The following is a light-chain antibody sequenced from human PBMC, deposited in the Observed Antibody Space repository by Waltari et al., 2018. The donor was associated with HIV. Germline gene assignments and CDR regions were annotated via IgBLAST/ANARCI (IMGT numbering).Light chain of an antibody. Sequence: QSVLTQPPSVSAAPGQKVTISCSGSSSNIGNNYVSWYQHLPGTAPKLLLYDTDTRPSGIPDRFSGAKSGTSATLGITELQTGDEADYYCGTWDSSLSGGVFGGGTKRTVL. J-gene: IGLJ2*01. CDR2: DTD. V-gene: IGLV1-51*01. CDR3: GTWDSSLSGGV. CDR1: SSNIGNNY.